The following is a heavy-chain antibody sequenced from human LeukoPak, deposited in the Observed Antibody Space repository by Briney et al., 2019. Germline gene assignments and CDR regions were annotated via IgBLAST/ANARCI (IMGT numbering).Heavy chain of an antibody. CDR1: GFTVSSNY. D-gene: IGHD4-17*01. J-gene: IGHJ4*02. CDR3: ARAVWTTAFVPYFDY. V-gene: IGHV3-53*01. Sequence: GGSLRLSCAASGFTVSSNYMSWVRQAPGKGLEWVSVIYSGGSTYYADSVNGRFTISRDNAKNSLYLQMNSLRAEDTAVYYCARAVWTTAFVPYFDYWGQGTLVTVSS. CDR2: IYSGGST.